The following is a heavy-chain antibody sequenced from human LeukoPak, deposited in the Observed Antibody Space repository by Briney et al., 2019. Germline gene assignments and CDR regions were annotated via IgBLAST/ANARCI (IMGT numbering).Heavy chain of an antibody. J-gene: IGHJ3*02. D-gene: IGHD2-2*01. CDR1: GGSFSGYY. CDR2: INHSGST. V-gene: IGHV4-34*01. Sequence: PSETLSLTCAVYGGSFSGYYWSWIRQPPGKGLEWIGEINHSGSTNYNPSLKSRVTMSVDTSKNQFSLKLSSVTAADTAVYYCASFSKDIVVVPAAGTAFDIWGQGTMVTVSS. CDR3: ASFSKDIVVVPAAGTAFDI.